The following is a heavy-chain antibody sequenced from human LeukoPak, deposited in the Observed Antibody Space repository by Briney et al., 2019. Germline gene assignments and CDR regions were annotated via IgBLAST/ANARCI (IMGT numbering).Heavy chain of an antibody. CDR2: IYYSGST. D-gene: IGHD4-17*01. J-gene: IGHJ5*02. CDR1: GGSNSSSSYY. Sequence: SETLSLTCAVSGGSNSSSSYYWGWIRQPPGKGLEWIGSIYYSGSTYYNPSLKSRVTISVDTSKNQFSLKLSSVTAADTAVYYCARVNGDYGLRYNWFDPWGQGTLVTVSS. CDR3: ARVNGDYGLRYNWFDP. V-gene: IGHV4-39*07.